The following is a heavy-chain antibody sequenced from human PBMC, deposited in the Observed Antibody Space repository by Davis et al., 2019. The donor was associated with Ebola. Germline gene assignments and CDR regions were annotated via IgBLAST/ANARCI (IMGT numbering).Heavy chain of an antibody. Sequence: SETLSLTCSVSGGSINSGTYYWGWVRQPPGKGLEWVGTVYYSGTTYYNPSLKSRLAISADTLKNQFSLRLRSVTATDTAVYYCARQTYSGSGSGFDPWGPGTLVTVSS. V-gene: IGHV4-39*01. CDR2: VYYSGTT. J-gene: IGHJ5*02. CDR1: GGSINSGTYY. CDR3: ARQTYSGSGSGFDP. D-gene: IGHD3-10*01.